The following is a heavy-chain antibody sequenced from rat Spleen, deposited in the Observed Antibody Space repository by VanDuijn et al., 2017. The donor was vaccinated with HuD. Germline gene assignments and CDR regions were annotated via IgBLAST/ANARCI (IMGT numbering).Heavy chain of an antibody. CDR3: ARGTMGIFAY. J-gene: IGHJ3*01. V-gene: IGHV3-1*01. CDR2: ISYSGNT. CDR1: GYSITSNY. D-gene: IGHD1-7*01. Sequence: EVQLQESGPGLVKPSQSFSLTCSVTGYSITSNYWGWIRKFPGNKMEWMGYISYSGNTNYNPSLKSQISITRDTSKNQFFLQLTSVTTEDTATYYCARGTMGIFAYWGQGTLVTVSS.